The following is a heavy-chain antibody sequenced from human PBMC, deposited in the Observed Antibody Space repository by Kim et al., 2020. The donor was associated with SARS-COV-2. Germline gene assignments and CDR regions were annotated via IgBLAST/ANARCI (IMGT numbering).Heavy chain of an antibody. CDR1: GDSFSGYY. D-gene: IGHD5-18*01. CDR2: IDHTGSA. J-gene: IGHJ4*01. V-gene: IGHV4-34*01. Sequence: SETLSLTCAVYGDSFSGYYWAWMRQPPGMELKWIGEIDHTGSAPYHPSLQIRVSISVDTSKNQFSLKLHSVTAADTAIYFCARVRSIHLRSYGPADYWG. CDR3: ARVRSIHLRSYGPADY.